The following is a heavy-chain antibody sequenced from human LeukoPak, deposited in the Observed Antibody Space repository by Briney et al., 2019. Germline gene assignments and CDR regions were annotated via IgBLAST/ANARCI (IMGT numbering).Heavy chain of an antibody. D-gene: IGHD2-2*01. CDR1: VFTFSNYA. Sequence: GGSLRLSCAASVFTFSNYAMSWVRQAPGKGLEWVSLISGSGASKYYADSVKGRFTVSRDNSKNTLYLQMNSLRAEDTAVYYCAKDPDCSSISCRAPFDYWGQGTLVTVSS. V-gene: IGHV3-23*01. CDR2: ISGSGASK. J-gene: IGHJ4*02. CDR3: AKDPDCSSISCRAPFDY.